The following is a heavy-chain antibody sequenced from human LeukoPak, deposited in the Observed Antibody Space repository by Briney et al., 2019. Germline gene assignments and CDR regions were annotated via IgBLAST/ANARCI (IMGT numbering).Heavy chain of an antibody. V-gene: IGHV4-39*01. CDR1: GGSISSSSYY. CDR3: ARHFVGSLAASGPFDY. Sequence: SETLSLTCTVSGGSISSSSYYWGWIRQPPGKGLEWIGSIYCSGSTYYNPSLKSRVTISVDTSKNQFSLKLSSVTAADTAVYYCARHFVGSLAASGPFDYWGQGTLVTVSS. CDR2: IYCSGST. D-gene: IGHD2-15*01. J-gene: IGHJ4*02.